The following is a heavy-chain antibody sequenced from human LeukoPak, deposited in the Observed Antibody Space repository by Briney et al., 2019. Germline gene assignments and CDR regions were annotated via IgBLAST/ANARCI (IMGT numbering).Heavy chain of an antibody. V-gene: IGHV4-39*01. J-gene: IGHJ4*02. D-gene: IGHD6-19*01. CDR1: GGSISSSSYY. CDR3: ARHGSGWYYFDY. Sequence: SETLSLTCTVSGGSISSSSYYWGWIRQPPGKGLEWIGSIYYSGSNYYNPSLKSRVTISVDTSKNQFSLKLSSVTAADTAVYYCARHGSGWYYFDYWGQGTLVTVSS. CDR2: IYYSGSN.